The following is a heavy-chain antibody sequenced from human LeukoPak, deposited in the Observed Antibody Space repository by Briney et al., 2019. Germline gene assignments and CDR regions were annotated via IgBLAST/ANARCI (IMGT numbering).Heavy chain of an antibody. CDR3: ARGYSSSWLYYYYMDV. D-gene: IGHD6-13*01. V-gene: IGHV4-59*12. CDR1: GGSISSYY. Sequence: PSETLSLTCTVSGGSISSYYWSWIRQPPGKGLEWIGYIYYSGSTNYNPSLKSRVTISVDTSKNQFSLKLSSVTAADTAVYYCARGYSSSWLYYYYMDVWGKGTTVTVSS. J-gene: IGHJ6*03. CDR2: IYYSGST.